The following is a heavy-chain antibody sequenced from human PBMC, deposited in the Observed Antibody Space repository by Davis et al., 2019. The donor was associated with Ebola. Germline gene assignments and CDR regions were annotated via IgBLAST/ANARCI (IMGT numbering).Heavy chain of an antibody. CDR3: ARDRSGYYGSAYYFDH. V-gene: IGHV3-74*01. Sequence: PGGSLRLSCVGSEFTFRSYWFHWVRQAPGKGLEWVSRIDTDGSTTNYADSVRGRFTISRDNAKNTLFLQMNSLRADDTAVYYCARDRSGYYGSAYYFDHWGQGTQVTVSS. D-gene: IGHD3-10*01. J-gene: IGHJ4*02. CDR2: IDTDGSTT. CDR1: EFTFRSYW.